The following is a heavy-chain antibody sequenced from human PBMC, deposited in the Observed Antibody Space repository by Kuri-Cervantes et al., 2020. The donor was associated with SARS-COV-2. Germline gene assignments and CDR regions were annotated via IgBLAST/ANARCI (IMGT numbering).Heavy chain of an antibody. D-gene: IGHD6-19*01. CDR3: ARGIAVAGMFDY. CDR2: ISYDGSNK. Sequence: GGSLRLSCAASGFTFSSYAMHWVRQAPGKGLEWVAVISYDGSNKYYADSVKGRFTISRDNSKNTLYPQMNSLRAEDTAVYYCARGIAVAGMFDYWGQGILVTVSS. J-gene: IGHJ4*02. CDR1: GFTFSSYA. V-gene: IGHV3-30-3*01.